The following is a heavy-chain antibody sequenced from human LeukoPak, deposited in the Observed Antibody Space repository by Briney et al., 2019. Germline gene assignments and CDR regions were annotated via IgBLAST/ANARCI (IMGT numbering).Heavy chain of an antibody. V-gene: IGHV4-34*01. D-gene: IGHD5-18*01. Sequence: SETLSLTCAVYGGSFSGYYWSWIRQPPGKGLEWIGEINHSGSTNYNPSLKSRVTMSVDTSKNQFSLKLSSVTAADTAVYYCARGRDSYGYYYYYGMDVWGQGTTVTVSS. J-gene: IGHJ6*02. CDR2: INHSGST. CDR1: GGSFSGYY. CDR3: ARGRDSYGYYYYYGMDV.